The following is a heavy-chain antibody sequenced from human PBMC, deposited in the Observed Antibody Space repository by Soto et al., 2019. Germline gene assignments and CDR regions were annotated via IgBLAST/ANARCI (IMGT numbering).Heavy chain of an antibody. Sequence: ASVKVSCKASGFTFIGSAVQWVRQARGQRLEWIGWIVVGSGNTNYAQMFQERVTITRDMSTSTAYMELSSLRSEDTAVYYCAASGSYQKTTDFDYWGQGTLVTVSS. CDR1: GFTFIGSA. CDR2: IVVGSGNT. V-gene: IGHV1-58*01. CDR3: AASGSYQKTTDFDY. D-gene: IGHD1-26*01. J-gene: IGHJ4*02.